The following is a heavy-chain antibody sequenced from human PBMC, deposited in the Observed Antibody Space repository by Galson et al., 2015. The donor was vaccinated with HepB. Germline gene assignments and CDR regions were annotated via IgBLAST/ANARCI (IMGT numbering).Heavy chain of an antibody. CDR2: IYYSGST. CDR1: GGSISSGGYY. J-gene: IGHJ5*02. V-gene: IGHV4-31*03. D-gene: IGHD2-2*01. CDR3: ARGETPRRYCSSTSCYPFDP. Sequence: TLSLTCTVSGGSISSGGYYWSWIRQHPGKGLEWIGYIYYSGSTYYNPSLKSRVTISVDTSKNQFSLKLSSVTAADTAVYYCARGETPRRYCSSTSCYPFDPWGQGTLVTVSS.